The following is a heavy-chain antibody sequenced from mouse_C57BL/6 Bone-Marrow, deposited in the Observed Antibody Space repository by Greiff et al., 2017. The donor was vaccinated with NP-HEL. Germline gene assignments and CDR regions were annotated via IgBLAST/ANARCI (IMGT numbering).Heavy chain of an antibody. Sequence: QVQLQQPGAELVRPGSSVKLSCKASGYTFTSYWMHWVKQRPIQGLEWIGNIDPSDSETHYNQKFKDKATLTVDKSSSTAYMQLSSLTSEDSAVYYCARKTRRSNLYFDVWGTGTTVTVSS. CDR3: ARKTRRSNLYFDV. V-gene: IGHV1-52*01. J-gene: IGHJ1*03. CDR2: IDPSDSET. CDR1: GYTFTSYW.